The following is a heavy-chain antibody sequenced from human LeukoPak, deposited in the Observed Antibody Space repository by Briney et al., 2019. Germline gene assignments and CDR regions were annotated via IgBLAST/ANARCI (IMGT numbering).Heavy chain of an antibody. J-gene: IGHJ4*02. CDR1: GGSISSGIYY. V-gene: IGHV4-61*02. CDR3: ARVSIGGYYDSSGYYYFDY. Sequence: SETLSLTSTVSGGSISSGIYYWSWIRQPAGKGLEWIGRIYTSGSTNYNPSLKSRVTISVDTSKNQFSLKLSSVTAADTAVYYCARVSIGGYYDSSGYYYFDYWGQGTLVTVSS. CDR2: IYTSGST. D-gene: IGHD3-22*01.